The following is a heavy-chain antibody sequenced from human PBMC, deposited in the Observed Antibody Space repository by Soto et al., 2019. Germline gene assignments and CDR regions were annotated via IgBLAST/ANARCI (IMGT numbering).Heavy chain of an antibody. D-gene: IGHD3-10*01. CDR1: GFTFSSYS. CDR3: ARANYYGSPGDFDY. Sequence: GGSLRISCAASGFTFSSYSMNWVRQAPGKGLEWVSYISSSSSTIYYADSVKGRFTISRDNAKNSLYLQMNSLRAEDTAVYYCARANYYGSPGDFDYWGQGTLVTV. J-gene: IGHJ4*02. V-gene: IGHV3-48*01. CDR2: ISSSSSTI.